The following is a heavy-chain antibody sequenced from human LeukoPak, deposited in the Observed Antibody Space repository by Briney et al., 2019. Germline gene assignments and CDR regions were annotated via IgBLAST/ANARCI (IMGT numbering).Heavy chain of an antibody. J-gene: IGHJ6*02. Sequence: GGSLRLSCAASGFTFSNAWMSWVRQAPGKGLEWVGRIKSKTDGGTTDYAAPVKGRFTISRDNAENSLYLQMNSLRAEDTALYYCAKDFSSGYYDGVDVWGQGTTVTVSS. CDR1: GFTFSNAW. CDR2: IKSKTDGGTT. V-gene: IGHV3-15*05. D-gene: IGHD3-22*01. CDR3: AKDFSSGYYDGVDV.